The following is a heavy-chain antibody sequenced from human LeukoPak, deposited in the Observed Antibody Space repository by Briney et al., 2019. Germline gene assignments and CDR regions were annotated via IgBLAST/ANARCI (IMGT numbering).Heavy chain of an antibody. V-gene: IGHV3-7*01. CDR3: ARVWSATDAFDI. CDR1: GFTFSSYW. J-gene: IGHJ3*02. D-gene: IGHD3-3*01. Sequence: GGSLRLSCAASGFTFSSYWMSWVRQAPGKGLEWVANIKKDGSEKYYVDSVKGRFTTSRDNAKNSLYLQMNSLRAEDTAVYNCARVWSATDAFDIWGQGTMVTVSS. CDR2: IKKDGSEK.